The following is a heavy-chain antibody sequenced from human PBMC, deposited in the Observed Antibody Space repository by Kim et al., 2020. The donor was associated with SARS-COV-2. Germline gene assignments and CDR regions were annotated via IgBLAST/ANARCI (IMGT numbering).Heavy chain of an antibody. Sequence: ASVKVSCKASGYTFTSYDINWVRQATGQGLEWMVWMNPNSGNTGYAQKFQGRVTMTRNTSISTAYMELSSLRSEDTAVYYCARAYSSGWSQTFYYYYGMDVWGQGTTVTVSS. CDR2: MNPNSGNT. J-gene: IGHJ6*02. CDR3: ARAYSSGWSQTFYYYYGMDV. CDR1: GYTFTSYD. V-gene: IGHV1-8*01. D-gene: IGHD6-19*01.